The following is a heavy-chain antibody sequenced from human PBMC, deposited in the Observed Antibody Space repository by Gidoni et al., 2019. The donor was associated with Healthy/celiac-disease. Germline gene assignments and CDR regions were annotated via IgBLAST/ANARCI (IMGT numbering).Heavy chain of an antibody. J-gene: IGHJ4*02. D-gene: IGHD6-13*01. Sequence: QVQLQQWGAGLLKPSETLSLTCAVYGGSFSGYYWSWIRQPPGKGLEWIGEINHSGSTNYNPSLKSRVTISVDTSKNQFSLKLSSVTAADTAVYYCARAYAGAAAVPRPYYFDYWGQGTLVTVSS. CDR1: GGSFSGYY. V-gene: IGHV4-34*01. CDR2: INHSGST. CDR3: ARAYAGAAAVPRPYYFDY.